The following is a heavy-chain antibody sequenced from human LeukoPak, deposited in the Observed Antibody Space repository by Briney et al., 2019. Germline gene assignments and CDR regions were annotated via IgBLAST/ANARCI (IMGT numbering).Heavy chain of an antibody. Sequence: SETLSLTCAVSGGSISSGDYSWSWIRQPPGKGLEWIGYIYHSGSTYYNPSLKSRVTIPVDRSKNQFSLKLSSVTAADTAVYYCARNLATRGYGMDVWGQGTTVTVSS. CDR3: ARNLATRGYGMDV. V-gene: IGHV4-30-2*01. CDR1: GGSISSGDYS. CDR2: IYHSGST. J-gene: IGHJ6*02. D-gene: IGHD5-12*01.